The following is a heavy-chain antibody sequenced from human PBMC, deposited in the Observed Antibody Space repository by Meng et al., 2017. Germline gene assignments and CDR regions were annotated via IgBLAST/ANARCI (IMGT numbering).Heavy chain of an antibody. D-gene: IGHD3-22*01. V-gene: IGHV1-2*06. J-gene: IGHJ5*02. CDR3: ARALIVVANWFDP. CDR2: INPNSGGT. CDR1: GYTFTGYY. Sequence: QVQLVQSGAAVKKPGASVKVSCKASGYTFTGYYMHWVRQAPGQGLEWMGRINPNSGGTNYAQKFQGRVTMTRDTSISTAYMELSRLRSDDTAVYYCARALIVVANWFDPWGQGTLVTASS.